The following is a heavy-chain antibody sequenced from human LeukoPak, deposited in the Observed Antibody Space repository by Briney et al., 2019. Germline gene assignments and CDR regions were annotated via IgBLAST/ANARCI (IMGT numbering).Heavy chain of an antibody. V-gene: IGHV3-7*01. Sequence: GGSLGLSCAASGFTFSSYWMTWVRQGPGKGLEWVANIKPDGSLIYYVDSVKGRFTISRDNAKNSLYLQMNSLRAEDTAVYYCAKWELYSGFYYIDYWGQGTLATVSS. CDR2: IKPDGSLI. J-gene: IGHJ4*02. CDR3: AKWELYSGFYYIDY. D-gene: IGHD1-26*01. CDR1: GFTFSSYW.